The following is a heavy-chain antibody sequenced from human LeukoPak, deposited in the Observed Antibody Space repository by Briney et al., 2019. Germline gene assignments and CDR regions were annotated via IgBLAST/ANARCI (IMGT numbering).Heavy chain of an antibody. D-gene: IGHD2-8*01. CDR2: IYYSGST. CDR1: GGSISSSSYY. J-gene: IGHJ6*03. V-gene: IGHV4-39*07. Sequence: SETLSLTCTVSGGSISSSSYYWGWIRQPPGKGLEWIGSIYYSGSTYYNPSLKSRVTISVDTSKNQFSLKLSSVTAADTAVYYCARAGDIVLMEGSYMGVWGKGTTVTVSS. CDR3: ARAGDIVLMEGSYMGV.